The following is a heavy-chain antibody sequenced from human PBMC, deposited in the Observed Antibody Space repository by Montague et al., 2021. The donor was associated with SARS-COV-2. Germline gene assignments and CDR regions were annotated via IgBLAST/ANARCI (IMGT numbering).Heavy chain of an antibody. CDR3: ARDPLYYYDSSGLLLDWYFDL. J-gene: IGHJ2*01. V-gene: IGHV4-61*02. CDR2: IYTSGST. CDR1: GGLISSGSYY. Sequence: TLSLTRTVAGGLISSGSYYWSWIRQPAGRGLEWIGRIYTSGSTNYNPSLKSRVTISVDTSKNQFSLKLSSVTAADTAVYYCARDPLYYYDSSGLLLDWYFDLWGRGTLVTVSS. D-gene: IGHD3-22*01.